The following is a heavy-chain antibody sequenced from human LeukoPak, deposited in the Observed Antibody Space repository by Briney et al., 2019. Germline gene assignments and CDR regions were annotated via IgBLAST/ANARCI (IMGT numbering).Heavy chain of an antibody. V-gene: IGHV3-21*01. CDR1: GFTFSSYS. D-gene: IGHD3-22*01. CDR3: ARDLGGTDYDSSGYYL. CDR2: ISSSSSYI. J-gene: IGHJ4*02. Sequence: GGSLRLSCAASGFTFSSYSMNWVRQAPGEGLEWVSSISSSSSYIYYADSVKGRFTISRDNAKNSLYLQMNSLRAEDTAVYYCARDLGGTDYDSSGYYLGGQGTLVTVSS.